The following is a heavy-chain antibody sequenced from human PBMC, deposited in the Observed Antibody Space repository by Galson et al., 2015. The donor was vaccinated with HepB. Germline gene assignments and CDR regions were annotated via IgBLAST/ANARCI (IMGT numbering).Heavy chain of an antibody. Sequence: SLRLSCAASGFTFSSYGMHWVRQAPGKGLEWVAVIWYDGSNKYYADSVKGRFTISRDNSKNTLYLQMNSLRAEDTAVYYCARAQLVRYYFDYWGQGTLVTVSS. CDR1: GFTFSSYG. CDR2: IWYDGSNK. CDR3: ARAQLVRYYFDY. J-gene: IGHJ4*02. V-gene: IGHV3-33*08. D-gene: IGHD6-13*01.